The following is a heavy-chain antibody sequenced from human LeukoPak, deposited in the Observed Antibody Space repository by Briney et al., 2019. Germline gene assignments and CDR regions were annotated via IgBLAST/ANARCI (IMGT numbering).Heavy chain of an antibody. CDR3: ARGIHWNLYYFDY. CDR2: IYHSGST. J-gene: IGHJ4*02. D-gene: IGHD1-1*01. Sequence: PSETLTLTCTVSGGSISSGGYYWSWIRQPPGKGLEWIVYIYHSGSTYFNPSLKSRVTISVDRSKNQFPLKLSSVTAAATAVYYCARGIHWNLYYFDYWGQGTLVTVSS. V-gene: IGHV4-30-2*01. CDR1: GGSISSGGYY.